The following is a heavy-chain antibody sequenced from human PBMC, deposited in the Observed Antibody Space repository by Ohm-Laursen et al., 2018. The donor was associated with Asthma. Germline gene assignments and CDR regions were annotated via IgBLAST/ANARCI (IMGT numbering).Heavy chain of an antibody. J-gene: IGHJ6*02. D-gene: IGHD4-23*01. Sequence: VSSVKVSCKASGYTFTSYYMHWVRQAPGQGLEWMGRINPNSGGTNYAQKFQGRVTMTRDTSISTAYMELSRLRSDDTAVYYCARAVTPDYYYGMDVWGQGITVTVSS. V-gene: IGHV1-2*06. CDR2: INPNSGGT. CDR1: GYTFTSYY. CDR3: ARAVTPDYYYGMDV.